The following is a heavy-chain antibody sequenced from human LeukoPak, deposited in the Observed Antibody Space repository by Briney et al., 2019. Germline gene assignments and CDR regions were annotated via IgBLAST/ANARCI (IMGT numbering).Heavy chain of an antibody. CDR3: ASFENGLLWFGELLSY. CDR2: IYYSGST. D-gene: IGHD3-10*01. CDR1: GGSISSYY. J-gene: IGHJ4*02. Sequence: PSETLSLTCTVSGGSISSYYWSWIRQPAGKGLEWIGRIYYSGSTYYNPSLKSRVTISVDTSKNQFSLKLSSVTAADTAVYYCASFENGLLWFGELLSYWGQGTLVTVSS. V-gene: IGHV4-59*05.